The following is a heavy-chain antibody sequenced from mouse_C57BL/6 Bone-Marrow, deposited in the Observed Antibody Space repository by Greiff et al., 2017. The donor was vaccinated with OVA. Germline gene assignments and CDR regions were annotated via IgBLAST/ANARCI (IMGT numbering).Heavy chain of an antibody. Sequence: EVQLVESGGGLVKPGGSLKLSCAASGFTFSDYGMHWVRQAPEKGLEWVAYISSGSSTIYYADTVKGRFTISRDNAKNTLFCQMTSLRSEDTAMYYCARAYYSAYAMDYWGQGTSVTVSS. CDR3: ARAYYSAYAMDY. CDR1: GFTFSDYG. CDR2: ISSGSSTI. V-gene: IGHV5-17*01. D-gene: IGHD2-12*01. J-gene: IGHJ4*01.